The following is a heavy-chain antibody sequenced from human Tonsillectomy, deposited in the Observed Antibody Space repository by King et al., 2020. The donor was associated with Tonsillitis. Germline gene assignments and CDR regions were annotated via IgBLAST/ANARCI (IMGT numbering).Heavy chain of an antibody. CDR3: ARSPHEGHMVRGVIIDN. CDR2: SNPSGGST. V-gene: IGHV1-46*01. D-gene: IGHD3-10*01. J-gene: IGHJ4*02. CDR1: GYTFSSYY. Sequence: VQLVESGAEVKKPGASVKVSCTASGYTFSSYYMHWVRQAPGQGLEWMGISNPSGGSTSYAQKFQGRVTMTRDTSTSTVYMEVSSLRSEDTAFYYCARSPHEGHMVRGVIIDNWGQGTLVTVSS.